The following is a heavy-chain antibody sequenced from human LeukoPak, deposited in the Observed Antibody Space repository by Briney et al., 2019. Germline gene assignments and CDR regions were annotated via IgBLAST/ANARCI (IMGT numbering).Heavy chain of an antibody. D-gene: IGHD1-26*01. CDR1: GGSISSSIYY. J-gene: IGHJ6*02. Sequence: PSETLSLTCSVSGGSISSSIYYWGWIRQPPGKGLEWIGNIYYSGSTFYTPSLKSRVTISVDTSKNQFSLKVRSGTAADTAVYYCAKVAATQPGYYGVDVWGQGTTVTVSS. V-gene: IGHV4-39*01. CDR2: IYYSGST. CDR3: AKVAATQPGYYGVDV.